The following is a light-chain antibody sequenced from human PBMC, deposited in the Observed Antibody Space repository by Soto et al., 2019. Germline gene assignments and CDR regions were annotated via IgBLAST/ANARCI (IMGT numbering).Light chain of an antibody. V-gene: IGKV1-9*01. CDR2: AAS. CDR1: QGISSY. CDR3: QQLNSYPVT. J-gene: IGKJ4*01. Sequence: DIQLTQSPSFLSASVGDRVTITCRASQGISSYLAWYHQKPGKAPKLLIYAASTLQSGVPSRFSGSGSGTEFTLTISSLQHEDFATYYCQQLNSYPVTFGGGTKVEIK.